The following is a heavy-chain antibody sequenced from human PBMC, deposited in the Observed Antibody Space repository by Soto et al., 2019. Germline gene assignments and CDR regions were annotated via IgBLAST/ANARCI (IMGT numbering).Heavy chain of an antibody. CDR1: GFNVMSYW. J-gene: IGHJ4*02. Sequence: GGSLRLSCGVSGFNVMSYWMSWVRQSPGKGLEWVASIKEDGSEIYYLQSVRGRFTISRDSAGNALHLAMNYLSAEDTAVYFCARDIGFDYVNWGQGTLVTVSS. CDR3: ARDIGFDYVN. V-gene: IGHV3-7*01. CDR2: IKEDGSEI. D-gene: IGHD3-16*01.